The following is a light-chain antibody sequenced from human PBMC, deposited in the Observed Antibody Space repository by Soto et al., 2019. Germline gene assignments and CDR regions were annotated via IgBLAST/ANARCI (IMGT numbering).Light chain of an antibody. J-gene: IGLJ2*01. Sequence: SYELSQPPSVSVAPGQTARITCGGNNIGSKTVHWNQQKPGQAPVVVVYDGSDRPSGIPERFSGSNSGNTATLTISRVEAGDEADYYCQVWDSSSDHVLFGGGTKLTVL. CDR3: QVWDSSSDHVL. CDR1: NIGSKT. CDR2: DGS. V-gene: IGLV3-21*02.